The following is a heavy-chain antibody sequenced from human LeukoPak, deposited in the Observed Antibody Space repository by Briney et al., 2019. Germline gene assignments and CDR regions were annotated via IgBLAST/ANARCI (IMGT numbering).Heavy chain of an antibody. V-gene: IGHV4-39*01. Sequence: SETLSLTCTVSGGSISISSYYWGWIRQPPGKGLEWIGSIYYSGSTYYNPSLKSRVTISVDTSKNQFSLKLSSVTAADTAVYYCARFHGTYDAFDIWGQGTMVTVSS. CDR1: GGSISISSYY. CDR3: ARFHGTYDAFDI. J-gene: IGHJ3*02. CDR2: IYYSGST.